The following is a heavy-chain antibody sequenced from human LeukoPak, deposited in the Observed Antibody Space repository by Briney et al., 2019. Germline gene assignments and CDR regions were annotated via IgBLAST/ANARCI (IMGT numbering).Heavy chain of an antibody. J-gene: IGHJ4*02. CDR2: MNPNSGNT. CDR1: GGTFSSYA. CDR3: ARGRDGSGSFDY. D-gene: IGHD3-10*01. Sequence: ASVKVSCKASGGTFSSYAISWVRQATGQGLEWMGWMNPNSGNTGYAQKFQGRVTMTRNTSISTAYMELSSLRSEDTAVYYCARGRDGSGSFDYWGQGTLVTVSS. V-gene: IGHV1-8*02.